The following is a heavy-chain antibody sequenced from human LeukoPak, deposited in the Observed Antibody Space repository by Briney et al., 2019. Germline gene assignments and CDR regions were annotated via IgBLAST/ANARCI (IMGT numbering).Heavy chain of an antibody. V-gene: IGHV4-39*01. CDR1: GASISSITYY. J-gene: IGHJ4*02. Sequence: SETLSLTCTVSGASISSITYYWGWVRQPPGKGLEWIGSIYYSGSTYYTTSLKSRVTISIDTSNNQFSLKLTSVTAADTAVYYCARYHSAWGLNYWGQGTLVTVSS. CDR3: ARYHSAWGLNY. CDR2: IYYSGST. D-gene: IGHD6-19*01.